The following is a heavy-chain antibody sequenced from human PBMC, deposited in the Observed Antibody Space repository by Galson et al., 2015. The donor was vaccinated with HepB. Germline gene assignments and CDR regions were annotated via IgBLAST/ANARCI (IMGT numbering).Heavy chain of an antibody. CDR1: GFTFSSYA. Sequence: LRLSCAASGFTFSSYAMHWVRQAPGKGLEWVAVISYDGSNKYYADSVKGRFTISRDNSKNTLYLQMNSLRAEDTAVYYCARVRSLEIDYWGQGTLVTVSS. V-gene: IGHV3-30-3*01. CDR2: ISYDGSNK. D-gene: IGHD1-1*01. CDR3: ARVRSLEIDY. J-gene: IGHJ4*02.